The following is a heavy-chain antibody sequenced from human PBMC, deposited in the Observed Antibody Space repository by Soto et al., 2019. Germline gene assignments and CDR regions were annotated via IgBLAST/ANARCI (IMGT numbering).Heavy chain of an antibody. CDR3: AMVEAYVTPGPQDV. CDR1: GYTFTRYG. CDR2: INTYNGNT. V-gene: IGHV1-18*01. J-gene: IGHJ6*02. Sequence: QVQLVQSGAEVKNPGASVKVSCKASGYTFTRYGIGWARQAPGQGLEWMGWINTYNGNTKYAQNVQGRVTLTTDTSTSTAYMEPRSRRSNDTPINYCAMVEAYVTPGPQDVWGQGPTVSVSS. D-gene: IGHD2-15*01.